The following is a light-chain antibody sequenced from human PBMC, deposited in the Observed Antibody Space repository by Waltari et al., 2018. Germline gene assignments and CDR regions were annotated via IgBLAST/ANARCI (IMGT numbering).Light chain of an antibody. CDR3: SSYTSSSTLAV. Sequence: QSALTQPASVSGSPGQSITISCTGTSSDVGGYNYVSWYQQHQGKAPKLMIYEVRNRPSGGSKRFSGSKTGNTASLTISGLQAEDEADYYCSSYTSSSTLAVFGGGTKLTVL. V-gene: IGLV2-14*01. J-gene: IGLJ3*02. CDR2: EVR. CDR1: SSDVGGYNY.